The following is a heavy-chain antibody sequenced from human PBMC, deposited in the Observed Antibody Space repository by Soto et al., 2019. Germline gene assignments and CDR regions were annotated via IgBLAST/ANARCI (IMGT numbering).Heavy chain of an antibody. CDR2: ISAYNGDT. J-gene: IGHJ4*02. V-gene: IGHV1-18*01. Sequence: GASVKVSCKASGYTFTSYGISWVRQAPGQGLEWMSWISAYNGDTNYAQKVQGRVTMTTDTSTSTAFMELRSLRFDDTAVYYCVRDPDGHIDFDFWAQGTLVTVSS. CDR1: GYTFTSYG. CDR3: VRDPDGHIDFDF.